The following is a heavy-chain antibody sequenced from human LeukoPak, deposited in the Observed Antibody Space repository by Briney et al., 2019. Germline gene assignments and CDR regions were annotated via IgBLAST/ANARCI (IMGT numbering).Heavy chain of an antibody. J-gene: IGHJ4*02. CDR3: AQRGGYCSSTSCYTRFDY. D-gene: IGHD2-2*02. V-gene: IGHV1-69*13. Sequence: SVKVSCKASGGTFSSYAISWVRQAPGQGLEWMGGIIPIFGTANYAQKFQGRVTITADESTSTAYMELSSLRSEDTAVYYCAQRGGYCSSTSCYTRFDYWGQGTLVTVSS. CDR2: IIPIFGTA. CDR1: GGTFSSYA.